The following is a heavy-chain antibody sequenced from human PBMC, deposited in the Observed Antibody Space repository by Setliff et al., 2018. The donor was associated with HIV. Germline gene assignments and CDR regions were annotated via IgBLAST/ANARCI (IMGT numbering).Heavy chain of an antibody. CDR3: ARIWFGAQDAFDI. J-gene: IGHJ3*02. CDR2: IYPDDSDT. D-gene: IGHD3-10*01. CDR1: GYSFPNYW. Sequence: GESLKISCKGSGYSFPNYWIGWVRQMPGKGLEWMGIIYPDDSDTRYSPSFQGQVTISADKSISTAYSQWSSLKASDTAMYYCARIWFGAQDAFDIWGQGTMVTVSS. V-gene: IGHV5-51*01.